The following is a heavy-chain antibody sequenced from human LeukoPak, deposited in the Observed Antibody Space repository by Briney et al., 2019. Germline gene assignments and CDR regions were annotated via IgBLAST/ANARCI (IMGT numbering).Heavy chain of an antibody. CDR2: INSDGSIT. Sequence: GGSLRLSCAASGFTFSSYWMHWVRQAPGKGLVWVSRINSDGSITSYADSVTGRFTISRDNAKNTLYLQMNSLRAEDTAVYYCAKDLGRSSNSFRGQGTLVTVSS. D-gene: IGHD2-2*01. J-gene: IGHJ4*02. CDR1: GFTFSSYW. CDR3: AKDLGRSSNSF. V-gene: IGHV3-74*01.